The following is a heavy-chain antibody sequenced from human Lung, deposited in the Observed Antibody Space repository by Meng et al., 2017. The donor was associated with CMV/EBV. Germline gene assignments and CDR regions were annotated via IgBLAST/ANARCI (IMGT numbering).Heavy chain of an antibody. V-gene: IGHV3-66*02. D-gene: IGHD3-10*01. CDR3: SMDQGSGVAI. Sequence: GEXXKISCAASGFTVSSNYMSWVRQAPGKGLEWVSVIYSGGSTYYADSVKGRFTISRDNSKNTLYLQMNSLRAEDTAVYYCSMDQGSGVAIWGQGTMVTVSS. J-gene: IGHJ3*02. CDR1: GFTVSSNY. CDR2: IYSGGST.